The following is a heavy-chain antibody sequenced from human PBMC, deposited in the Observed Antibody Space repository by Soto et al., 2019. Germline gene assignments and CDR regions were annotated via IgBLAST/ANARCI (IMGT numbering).Heavy chain of an antibody. CDR3: AREFGYESGYDYGAQDAFDI. J-gene: IGHJ3*02. CDR2: INSDGSST. Sequence: GGSLRLSCAASGFTFSSYWMHWVRQAPGKGLVWVSRINSDGSSTSYADSVKGRFTISRDNAKNTLYLQMNSLRAEDTAVYYCAREFGYESGYDYGAQDAFDIWGQGTMVTVSS. V-gene: IGHV3-74*01. CDR1: GFTFSSYW. D-gene: IGHD5-12*01.